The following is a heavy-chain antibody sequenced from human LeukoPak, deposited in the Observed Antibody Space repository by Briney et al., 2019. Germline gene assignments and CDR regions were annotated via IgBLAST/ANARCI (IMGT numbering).Heavy chain of an antibody. CDR3: ATYRQVLLPLES. CDR2: IFPSGGEI. D-gene: IGHD2-8*02. Sequence: GGSLRLSCEASGFTFSTFAMIWVRQPPGKGLEWVSSIFPSGGEIHYADSVRGRFTISRDNSESTLSLQMNSLRAEDTAIYYCATYRQVLLPLESWGQGTLVTVSS. V-gene: IGHV3-23*01. J-gene: IGHJ4*02. CDR1: GFTFSTFA.